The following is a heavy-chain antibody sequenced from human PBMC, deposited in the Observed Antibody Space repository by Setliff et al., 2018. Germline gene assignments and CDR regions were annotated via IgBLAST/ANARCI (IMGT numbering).Heavy chain of an antibody. CDR3: ARMNDSSAPLIGWFDP. D-gene: IGHD3-22*01. Sequence: SETLSLTCAVYGGSFSGYYWGWIRQPPGKGLEWIGSIYYSGSTYYNPSLKSRVTISVDTSKNQFSLKLSSVTAADTAVYYCARMNDSSAPLIGWFDPWGQGTLVTVSS. J-gene: IGHJ5*02. CDR1: GGSFSGYY. V-gene: IGHV4-34*09. CDR2: IYYSGST.